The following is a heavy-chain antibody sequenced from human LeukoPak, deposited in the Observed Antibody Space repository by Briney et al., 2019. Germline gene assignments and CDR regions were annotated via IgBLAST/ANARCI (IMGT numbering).Heavy chain of an antibody. J-gene: IGHJ6*02. CDR3: ARQRRYCSSTSCYFGYYGLDV. V-gene: IGHV4-31*03. CDR1: GGSISSGDYY. Sequence: SQTLSLTCTVSGGSISSGDYYWSWIRQHPGEGLEWIGYIFYSGSTYYNPSLKSRVTISVDTSKNQFSLKLSSVTAADTAVYYCARQRRYCSSTSCYFGYYGLDVWGQGTTVTVSS. D-gene: IGHD2-2*01. CDR2: IFYSGST.